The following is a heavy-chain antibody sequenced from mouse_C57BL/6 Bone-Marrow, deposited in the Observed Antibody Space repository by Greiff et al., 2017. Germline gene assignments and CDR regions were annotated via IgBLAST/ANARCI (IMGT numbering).Heavy chain of an antibody. Sequence: VQLQQSGAELVRPGASVKLSCTASGFNIKDYYMHWVKQRPEQGLEWIGRIDPEDGDTEYAPKFQGKATITADTSTNTAYLQRSSLTSEDTTVYYITVWVTTVEEGGEGTSGTVS. CDR2: IDPEDGDT. J-gene: IGHJ4*01. CDR1: GFNIKDYY. D-gene: IGHD1-1*01. V-gene: IGHV14-1*01. CDR3: TVWVTTVEE.